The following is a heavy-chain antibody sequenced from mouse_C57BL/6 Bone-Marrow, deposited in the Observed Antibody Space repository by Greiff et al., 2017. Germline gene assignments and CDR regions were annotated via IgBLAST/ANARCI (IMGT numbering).Heavy chain of an antibody. CDR3: AREGLFLDYAMDY. J-gene: IGHJ4*01. CDR1: GYTFTSYW. V-gene: IGHV1-69*01. Sequence: QVQLQQPGAELVMPGASVKLSCKASGYTFTSYWMPWVKQRPGQGLEWIGEIDPSDSYTNYNQKFKGKSTLTVDKSSSTAYMQLSSLTSEDSAVYYCAREGLFLDYAMDYWGQGTSVTVSS. CDR2: IDPSDSYT. D-gene: IGHD1-1*02.